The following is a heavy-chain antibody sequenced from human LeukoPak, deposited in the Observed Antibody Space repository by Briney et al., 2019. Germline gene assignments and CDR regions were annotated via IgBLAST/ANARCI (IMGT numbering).Heavy chain of an antibody. D-gene: IGHD6-13*01. J-gene: IGHJ4*02. Sequence: LETLSLTCAVSGGSISSSNWWSWVRQPPGKGLEWIGEIYHSGSTNYNPSLKSRVTISVDKSKNQFSLKLSSVTAADTAVYYCARGSIAAAGGAFDYWGQGTLVTVSS. CDR2: IYHSGST. CDR1: GGSISSSNW. CDR3: ARGSIAAAGGAFDY. V-gene: IGHV4-4*02.